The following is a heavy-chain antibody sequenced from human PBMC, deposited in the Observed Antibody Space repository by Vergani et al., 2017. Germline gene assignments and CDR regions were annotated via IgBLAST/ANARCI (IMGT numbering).Heavy chain of an antibody. CDR2: ISGSGGST. CDR1: GFTFSSYA. D-gene: IGHD3-22*01. CDR3: AEFGLQTYSSGYYRAPFDY. V-gene: IGHV3-23*01. Sequence: EVQLLESGGGLVQPGGSLRLSCAASGFTFSSYAMSWVRQAPGKGLEWVSAISGSGGSTYYADSVKGRFTISRDNSKNTLYLPMTSLRAEYTAVYYCAEFGLQTYSSGYYRAPFDYWGQGTLVTVSS. J-gene: IGHJ4*02.